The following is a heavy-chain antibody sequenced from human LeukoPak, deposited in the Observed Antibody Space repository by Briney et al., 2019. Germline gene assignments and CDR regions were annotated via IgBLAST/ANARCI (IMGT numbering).Heavy chain of an antibody. Sequence: GGSLRLSCAASGFPSSSHAMSWVRQAPGKGLKWVSGISGGGGTTYYADSVKGRFTISRDNSRNTLYLQMSTLRDEDTAVYYCAKDGGVTGYYSRGYLDYWGQGTLVTVSS. V-gene: IGHV3-23*01. CDR3: AKDGGVTGYYSRGYLDY. J-gene: IGHJ4*02. CDR2: ISGGGGTT. CDR1: GFPSSSHA. D-gene: IGHD3-9*01.